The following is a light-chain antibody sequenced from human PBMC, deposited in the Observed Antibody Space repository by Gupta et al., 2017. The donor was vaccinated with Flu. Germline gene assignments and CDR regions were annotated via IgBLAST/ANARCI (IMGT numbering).Light chain of an antibody. Sequence: EILMTQSPATLSVSPGETVTLSCRASQSVSSNLAWYQQRPGQAPRLLIYDASARATGIPASFSGRGSGTEFTLTISSLQSEDFVLYYCQQYNNWRTFGGGTKVEIK. CDR3: QQYNNWRT. CDR2: DAS. V-gene: IGKV3D-15*01. J-gene: IGKJ4*01. CDR1: QSVSSN.